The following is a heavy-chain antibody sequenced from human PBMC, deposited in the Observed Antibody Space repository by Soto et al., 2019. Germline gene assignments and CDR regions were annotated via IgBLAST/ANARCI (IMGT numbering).Heavy chain of an antibody. CDR2: INTDGTST. V-gene: IGHV3-74*01. CDR3: ARGWFGNSLDL. D-gene: IGHD3-16*01. Sequence: EVQLVESGGGLVQPGGSLRLSCSASGFTFSNYWMDWVRQAPGKGLVWVSHINTDGTSTNYADSVKGRVTISRDNAENTVYLQVNSLRVEDIDVYYCARGWFGNSLDLWGRGTLVAVSS. J-gene: IGHJ5*02. CDR1: GFTFSNYW.